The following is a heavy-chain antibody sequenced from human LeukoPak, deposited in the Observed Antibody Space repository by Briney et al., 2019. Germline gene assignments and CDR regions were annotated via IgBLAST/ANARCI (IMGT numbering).Heavy chain of an antibody. CDR1: GYTFTGYY. J-gene: IGHJ6*03. CDR2: INPNSGGT. V-gene: IGHV1-2*06. CDR3: ARERSSSSYYYYYMDV. D-gene: IGHD6-6*01. Sequence: ASVKVSCKASGYTFTGYYMHWVRQAPGQGLEWMGRINPNSGGTNYAQKFQGRVTMTRDTSISTAYMELSRLRSDDTAVYYCARERSSSSYYYYYMDVWGKGTTVTVSS.